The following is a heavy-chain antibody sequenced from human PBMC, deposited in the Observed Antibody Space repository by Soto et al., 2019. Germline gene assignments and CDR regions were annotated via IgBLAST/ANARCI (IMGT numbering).Heavy chain of an antibody. CDR1: GCSLSSYY. J-gene: IGHJ4*02. CDR2: IYYSGST. CDR3: ARLLGDSVSLDY. V-gene: IGHV4-59*08. D-gene: IGHD2-21*02. Sequence: SETLCLTCTVAGCSLSSYYVSLIRQPPGKGLEWIGYIYYSGSTNYNPSLKSRVTISVDTSKNQFSLKLSSVTAADTAVYYCARLLGDSVSLDYWGQGTLVTVSS.